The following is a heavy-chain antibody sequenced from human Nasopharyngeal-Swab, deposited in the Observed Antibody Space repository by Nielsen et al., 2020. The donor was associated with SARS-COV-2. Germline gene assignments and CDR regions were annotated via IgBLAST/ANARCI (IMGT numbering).Heavy chain of an antibody. J-gene: IGHJ4*02. CDR2: ISGSGSST. V-gene: IGHV3-23*01. CDR1: GFTFSSYA. D-gene: IGHD6-13*01. CDR3: AKGDSAAGSSFDY. Sequence: GESLKISCAASGFTFSSYAMSWVRQAPGKGLEWVSTISGSGSSTYYADSVKGRFTISRDNSKNTLYLQMNRLRAEDTAVYYCAKGDSAAGSSFDYWGQGTLVTVSS.